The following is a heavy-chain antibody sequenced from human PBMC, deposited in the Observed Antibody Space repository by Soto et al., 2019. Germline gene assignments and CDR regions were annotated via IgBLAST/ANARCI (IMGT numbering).Heavy chain of an antibody. CDR2: ISGSGGST. CDR3: ASHCSSTSCYDNYFDY. D-gene: IGHD2-2*01. J-gene: IGHJ4*02. Sequence: GGSLRLSCAASGFTFSSYAMSWVRQAPGKGLERVSAISGSGGSTYYADSVKGRFTISRDNSKNTLYLQMNSLRAEDTAVYYCASHCSSTSCYDNYFDYWGQGTLVTVSS. CDR1: GFTFSSYA. V-gene: IGHV3-23*01.